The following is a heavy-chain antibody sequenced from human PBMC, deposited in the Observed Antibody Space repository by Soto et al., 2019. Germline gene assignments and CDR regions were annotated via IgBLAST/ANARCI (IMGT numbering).Heavy chain of an antibody. Sequence: SETLSLTCAVSGGSISSGGYSWSWIRQPPGKGLEWIGYIYHSGSTYYNPSLKSRVTISVDRSKNQFSLKLSSVTAADTAVYYCARLVWSYGTWFDPWGQGTLVPVSS. D-gene: IGHD5-18*01. V-gene: IGHV4-30-2*01. CDR1: GGSISSGGYS. CDR3: ARLVWSYGTWFDP. J-gene: IGHJ5*02. CDR2: IYHSGST.